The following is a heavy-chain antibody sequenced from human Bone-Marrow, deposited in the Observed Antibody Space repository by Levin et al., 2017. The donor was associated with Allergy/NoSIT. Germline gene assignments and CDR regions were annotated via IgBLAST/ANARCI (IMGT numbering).Heavy chain of an antibody. CDR1: GLSFSNYD. Sequence: GESLKISCAASGLSFSNYDMNWVRQAPGKGLEWVSSISSGSSHIDYADSVKGRFTISRDNAKNSLYLQINSLRIEDTAVYFCASWAMFYYDGSDFYYFYYGMDVWGQGTTVTVSS. D-gene: IGHD3-16*01. CDR2: ISSGSSHI. CDR3: ASWAMFYYDGSDFYYFYYGMDV. V-gene: IGHV3-21*06. J-gene: IGHJ6*02.